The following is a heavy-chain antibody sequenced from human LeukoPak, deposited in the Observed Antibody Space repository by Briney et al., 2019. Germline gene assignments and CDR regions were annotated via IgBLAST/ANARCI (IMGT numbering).Heavy chain of an antibody. D-gene: IGHD5-12*01. CDR3: AGGGGYASPIGY. CDR1: GGSISTYY. V-gene: IGHV4-59*07. J-gene: IGHJ4*02. Sequence: SHSLSLAYPLSGGSISTYYWGSIRQPPGKGLECNGYIYHSGSHNNNPPLKTRVTTPEATSKNRFSLKSSAVTAADTASYYLAGGGGYASPIGYCGQGALVTVSS. CDR2: IYHSGSH.